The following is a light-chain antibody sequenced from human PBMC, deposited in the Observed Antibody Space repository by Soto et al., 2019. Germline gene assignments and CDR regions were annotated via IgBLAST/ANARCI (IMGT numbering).Light chain of an antibody. CDR1: SSNIGSNT. Sequence: QSVLTQPPSASGTPGQRVTISCSGSSSNIGSNTVNWYQQLPGTAPKLLIYSDIQRPSGVPDRFSGSKSGTSASLAISGLQSEDEADYYCAAWDDSLNGYVIFGGGTQLTVL. J-gene: IGLJ2*01. CDR2: SDI. V-gene: IGLV1-44*01. CDR3: AAWDDSLNGYVI.